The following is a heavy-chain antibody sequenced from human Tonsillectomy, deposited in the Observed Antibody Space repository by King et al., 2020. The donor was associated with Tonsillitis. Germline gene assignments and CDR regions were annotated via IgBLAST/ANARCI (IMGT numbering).Heavy chain of an antibody. CDR1: GFTFSSYG. V-gene: IGHV3-30*18. CDR3: AKDIVLVGNHWFDP. Sequence: VQLVESGGGVVQPGRSLRLSCAASGFTFSSYGMHWVRQAPGKGLEWVAVISYDGSNKYYADSVKGRFTISRDNSKNTLYLQMNSLRAEDTAVYYCAKDIVLVGNHWFDPWGERTLGTVSS. J-gene: IGHJ5*02. CDR2: ISYDGSNK. D-gene: IGHD1-14*01.